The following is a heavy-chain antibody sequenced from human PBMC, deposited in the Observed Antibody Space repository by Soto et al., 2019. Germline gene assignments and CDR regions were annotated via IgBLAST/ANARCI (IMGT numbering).Heavy chain of an antibody. J-gene: IGHJ1*01. D-gene: IGHD2-21*02. CDR1: GFTFSSYS. CDR3: ACGRYCGGDCYSALDFQH. Sequence: SGGSLRLSCAASGFTFSSYSMNWVRQAPGKGLEWISYISSSSSTIYYADSVKGRFTISRDNAKNSLYLQMNSLRAEDTAVYYFACGRYCGGDCYSALDFQHWGQGTLVTVSS. V-gene: IGHV3-48*01. CDR2: ISSSSSTI.